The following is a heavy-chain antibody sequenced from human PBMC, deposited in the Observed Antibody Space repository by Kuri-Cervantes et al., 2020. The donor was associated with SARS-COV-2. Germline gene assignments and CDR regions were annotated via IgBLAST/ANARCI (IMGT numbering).Heavy chain of an antibody. CDR1: GFTFSNAW. J-gene: IGHJ4*02. V-gene: IGHV3-15*01. CDR2: IKSKTDGGTT. CDR3: ARSPQRLYYDYVWGSPTSGPIDY. D-gene: IGHD3-16*01. Sequence: GESLKISCAASGFTFSNAWMSWVRQAPGKGLEWVGRIKSKTDGGTTDYAAPVKGRFTISRDDSKNTLYLQMNSLKTEDTAVYYCARSPQRLYYDYVWGSPTSGPIDYWGQGTLVTVSS.